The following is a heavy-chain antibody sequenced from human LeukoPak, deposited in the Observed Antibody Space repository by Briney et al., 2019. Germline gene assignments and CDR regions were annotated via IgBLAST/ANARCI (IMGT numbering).Heavy chain of an antibody. D-gene: IGHD3-16*02. V-gene: IGHV4-34*01. CDR3: ARQRIMITFGGVIVAYYFDY. CDR2: IYYSGST. CDR1: GGSFSGYY. Sequence: SETLSLTCAVYGGSFSGYYWSWIRQPPGKGLEWIGSIYYSGSTYYNPSLKSRVTISVDTSKNQFSLKLSSVTAADTAVYYCARQRIMITFGGVIVAYYFDYWGQGTLVTVSS. J-gene: IGHJ4*02.